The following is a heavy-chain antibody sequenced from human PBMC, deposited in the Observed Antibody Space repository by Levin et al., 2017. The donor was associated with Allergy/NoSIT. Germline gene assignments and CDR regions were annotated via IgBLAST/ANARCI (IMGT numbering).Heavy chain of an antibody. CDR3: ASRPRWSGGYPSY. CDR2: INSDGSST. J-gene: IGHJ4*02. CDR1: GFTFSSYW. D-gene: IGHD5-12*01. V-gene: IGHV3-74*01. Sequence: GGSLRLSCAASGFTFSSYWMHWVRQAPGKGLVWVSRINSDGSSTSYADSVKGRFTISRDNAKNTLYLQMNSLRAEDTAVYYCASRPRWSGGYPSYWGQGTLVTVSS.